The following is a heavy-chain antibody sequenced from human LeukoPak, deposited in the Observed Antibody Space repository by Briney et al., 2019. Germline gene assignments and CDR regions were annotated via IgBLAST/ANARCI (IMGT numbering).Heavy chain of an antibody. D-gene: IGHD1-26*01. V-gene: IGHV4-59*01. CDR1: SGSSSSYY. J-gene: IGHJ4*02. CDR2: VHYSETS. CDR3: AGGNPSGRPGIGFDY. Sequence: PSETLSLTCTVSSGSSSSYYWSWIRQPPGKGLEWIGHVHYSETSRYNPSLESRVSITVDTSKNHFSLRLSSVTAADTAVYYCAGGNPSGRPGIGFDYWGQGALVTVYS.